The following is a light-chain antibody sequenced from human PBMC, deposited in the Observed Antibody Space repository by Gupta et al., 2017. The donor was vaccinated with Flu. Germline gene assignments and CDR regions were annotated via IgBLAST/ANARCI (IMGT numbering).Light chain of an antibody. CDR3: QSYDSSLIGYV. CDR2: GNN. V-gene: IGLV1-40*01. J-gene: IGLJ1*01. CDR1: SSNIGTVYD. Sequence: SVLTPPPSGSGAPRQRITISCPGSSSNIGTVYDVHWYQQLPGTAPKLLIYGNNNRPSRVPDRSSSSKSGTSASLAITGLQAEDEADYYCQSYDSSLIGYVFGTGTRVTVL.